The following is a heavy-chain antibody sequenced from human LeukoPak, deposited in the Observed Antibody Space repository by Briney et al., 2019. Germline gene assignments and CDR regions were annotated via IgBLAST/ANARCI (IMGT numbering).Heavy chain of an antibody. D-gene: IGHD5-18*01. J-gene: IGHJ5*02. CDR2: INPDGTII. V-gene: IGHV3-74*01. CDR3: AKDLSWNTADR. Sequence: PGGSLRLSCAGSGCSYTDYWMHWFRQAPGKGPVWVSRINPDGTIIDYADSVKGRFSISRDNAKNLLYLQMNGLRADDTAVYYCAKDLSWNTADRWGQGILVTVSS. CDR1: GCSYTDYW.